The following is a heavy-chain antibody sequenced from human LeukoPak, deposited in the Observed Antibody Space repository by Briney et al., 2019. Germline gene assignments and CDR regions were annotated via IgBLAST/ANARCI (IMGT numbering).Heavy chain of an antibody. CDR3: ARDWQYCGGDCYSIDAFDI. CDR1: GFTFSSYS. CDR2: ISSSSSYI. D-gene: IGHD2-21*02. Sequence: GGSLRLSCAASGFTFSSYSMNWVRQAPGKGLEWVSSISSSSSYIYYADSVKGRFTISRDNAKNSLYLQMNSLRAGDTAVYYCARDWQYCGGDCYSIDAFDIWGQGTMVTVSS. J-gene: IGHJ3*02. V-gene: IGHV3-21*01.